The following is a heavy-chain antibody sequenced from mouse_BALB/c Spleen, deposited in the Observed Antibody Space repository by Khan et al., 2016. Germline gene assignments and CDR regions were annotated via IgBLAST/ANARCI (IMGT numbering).Heavy chain of an antibody. CDR2: ISYSGST. Sequence: EVQLVESGPGLVKPSQSLSLTCTVSGYSITSDYAWNWIRQFPGNKLEWMGYISYSGSTSYNPSLKSRISITRDTSKNQFFLQLNSVTTEDTATYYWARRRGIIDYWGQGTTLTVSS. J-gene: IGHJ2*01. V-gene: IGHV3-2*02. CDR1: GYSITSDYA. CDR3: ARRRGIIDY.